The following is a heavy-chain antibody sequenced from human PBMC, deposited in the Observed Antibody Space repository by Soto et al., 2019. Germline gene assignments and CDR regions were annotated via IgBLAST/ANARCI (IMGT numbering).Heavy chain of an antibody. Sequence: GGSLRLSCAASGFTFITYWMSWVRQAPGKGLEWVANIKQDGSEQFYVDSVKGRFTISRDNAKNSLSLQMNSLRAEDTAVYYCARDFALEDSNPYYFDYWGQGTLVTVSS. CDR1: GFTFITYW. CDR2: IKQDGSEQ. V-gene: IGHV3-7*01. D-gene: IGHD4-4*01. J-gene: IGHJ4*02. CDR3: ARDFALEDSNPYYFDY.